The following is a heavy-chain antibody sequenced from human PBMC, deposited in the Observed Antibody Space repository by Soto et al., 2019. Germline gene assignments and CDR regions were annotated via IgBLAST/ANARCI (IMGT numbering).Heavy chain of an antibody. D-gene: IGHD6-19*01. Sequence: PVGSLRLSCAASGFTFSSYWMHWVRQAPGKGLVWVSRINSDGSSTSYADSVKGRFTISRDNAKNTLYLQMNSLRAEDTAVYYCARDSSGWYWGYAFDIWGQGTMVTVSS. CDR2: INSDGSST. V-gene: IGHV3-74*01. CDR1: GFTFSSYW. CDR3: ARDSSGWYWGYAFDI. J-gene: IGHJ3*02.